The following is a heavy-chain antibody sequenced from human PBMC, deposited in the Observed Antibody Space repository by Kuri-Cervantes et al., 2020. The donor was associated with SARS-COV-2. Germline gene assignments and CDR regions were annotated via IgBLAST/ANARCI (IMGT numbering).Heavy chain of an antibody. J-gene: IGHJ4*02. CDR2: ISSSSSYI. CDR1: GFTFSSYS. V-gene: IGHV3-21*01. Sequence: GGSLRLSCAASGFTFSSYSMNWVRQTPGKGLEWVSSISSSSSYIYYADSVKGRFTISRDSAKNSLYLQMNSLRAEDTAVYYCARGGWIAATDYFDYWGQGTLVTVSS. D-gene: IGHD6-13*01. CDR3: ARGGWIAATDYFDY.